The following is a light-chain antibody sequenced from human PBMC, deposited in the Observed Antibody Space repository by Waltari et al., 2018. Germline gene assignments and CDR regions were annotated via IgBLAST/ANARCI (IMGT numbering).Light chain of an antibody. Sequence: QSGLTQSPSASGTPGQSVTISCSGGASNIGSYNVYWYQQLPGTAPKLLISRDERRPSGVPARFSGSKAVTSASLTISGLRSEEAADYYCAAWDDILTAWVFGGGTKLTVL. CDR1: ASNIGSYN. CDR3: AAWDDILTAWV. CDR2: RDE. V-gene: IGLV1-47*01. J-gene: IGLJ3*02.